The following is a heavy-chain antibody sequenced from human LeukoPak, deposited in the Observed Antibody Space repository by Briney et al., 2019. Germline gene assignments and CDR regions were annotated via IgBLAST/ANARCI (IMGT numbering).Heavy chain of an antibody. J-gene: IGHJ4*02. Sequence: PSETLSLTCTVSGGSISSGSYYWSWIRQPAGEGLEWIGRIYTSGSTNYNPSLKSRVTISVDTSKNQFSLKLSSVTAADTAVYYCAREYYDSSGYYWVDYFDYWGQGTLVTVSS. CDR1: GGSISSGSYY. D-gene: IGHD3-22*01. CDR3: AREYYDSSGYYWVDYFDY. CDR2: IYTSGST. V-gene: IGHV4-61*02.